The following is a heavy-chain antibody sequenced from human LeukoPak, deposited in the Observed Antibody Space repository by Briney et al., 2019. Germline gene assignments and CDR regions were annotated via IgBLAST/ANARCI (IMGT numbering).Heavy chain of an antibody. J-gene: IGHJ4*02. V-gene: IGHV4-4*07. D-gene: IGHD2-15*01. CDR2: VYTTGSA. CDR3: ARRRWSDGELVGYY. CDR1: GGSFNNDY. Sequence: PSETLSLTCTVSGGSFNNDYWNWIRQPAGKGLEWLGRVYTTGSANYNPSLKSRLTMSVDTSKNQFSLNLRSVTAADTAVYYCARRRWSDGELVGYYWGQGTLVTVSS.